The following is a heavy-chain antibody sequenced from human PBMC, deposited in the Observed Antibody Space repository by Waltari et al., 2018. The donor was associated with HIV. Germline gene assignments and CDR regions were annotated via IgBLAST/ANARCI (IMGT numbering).Heavy chain of an antibody. J-gene: IGHJ6*02. CDR3: ARVNHYYGMDV. V-gene: IGHV3-21*01. Sequence: EVQLVESGGGLVKPGGSLRISCAASGFTLSSYSMNWVRQAAGKGLAWVSSISSSSSYLYYADSGKGRFTISRDNAKNELYLQRNSVSAEDTAVYYCARVNHYYGMDVWGQGTTVTVSS. CDR1: GFTLSSYS. CDR2: ISSSSSYL.